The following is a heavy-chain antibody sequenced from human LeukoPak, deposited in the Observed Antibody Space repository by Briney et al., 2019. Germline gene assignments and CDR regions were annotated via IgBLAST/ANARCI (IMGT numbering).Heavy chain of an antibody. Sequence: GGSLRLSCTASGFIFSTYWMHWVRQAPGKGLVWVSRINTDGSRTDSVEGRFTISRDNAKNTLYLQMNSLRAEDTAVYYCARVSRGNYYFDYWGPGTLVTVSS. CDR3: ARVSRGNYYFDY. CDR1: GFIFSTYW. J-gene: IGHJ4*02. V-gene: IGHV3-74*01. CDR2: INTDGSRT.